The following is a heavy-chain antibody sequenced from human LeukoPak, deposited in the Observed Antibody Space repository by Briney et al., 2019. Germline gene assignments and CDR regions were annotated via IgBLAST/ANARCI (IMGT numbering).Heavy chain of an antibody. CDR1: GFTFSSYD. D-gene: IGHD4-17*01. CDR3: ARDYGDYGAYGMDV. CDR2: IGTAGDT. Sequence: GGSLRLSCAASGFTFSSYDMHWVRQATGKGLEWVSAIGTAGDTYYADSVKGRFTISRDNSKNTLYLQMNSLRAEDTAVYYCARDYGDYGAYGMDVWGQGTTVTVSS. V-gene: IGHV3-13*04. J-gene: IGHJ6*02.